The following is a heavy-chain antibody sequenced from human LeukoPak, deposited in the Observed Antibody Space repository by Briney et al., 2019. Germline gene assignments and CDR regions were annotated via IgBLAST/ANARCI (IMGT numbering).Heavy chain of an antibody. CDR1: GFTFSTYG. CDR3: AKDMALRRRPGTVTAGGTVH. V-gene: IGHV3-33*03. CDR2: FWFGGSND. Sequence: LAGGSLRLSCAASGFTFSTYGMHWFRQAPGKGLEWVAVFWFGGSNDYYADSVKGRFTISRDNAKNSLYLQMNSLRAEDTAFYYCAKDMALRRRPGTVTAGGTVHWGQGTLVTVSP. D-gene: IGHD4-23*01. J-gene: IGHJ4*02.